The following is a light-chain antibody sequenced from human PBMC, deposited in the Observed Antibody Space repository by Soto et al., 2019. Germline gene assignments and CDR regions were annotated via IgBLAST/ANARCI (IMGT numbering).Light chain of an antibody. V-gene: IGKV3-20*01. J-gene: IGKJ1*01. CDR3: QQYGSSRWT. CDR2: GAS. Sequence: EIVLTQSPGTLSLSPGERATLSCRASQTVSSNFLAWYQQKPGQAPRLLSYGASTRATGIPDRFSGDGSGTDFSLTMDKLEPEDFGVYSCQQYGSSRWTFRQGTKVDIK. CDR1: QTVSSNF.